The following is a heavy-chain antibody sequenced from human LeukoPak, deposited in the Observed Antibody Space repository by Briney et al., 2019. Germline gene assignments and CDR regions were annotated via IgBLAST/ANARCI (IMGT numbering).Heavy chain of an antibody. J-gene: IGHJ6*03. CDR3: ARQMDTAMVTGHYYYYMDV. V-gene: IGHV4-59*08. Sequence: PSETLSLTCTVSGGSIGSYYWSWIRQPPGKGLEWIGYIYYSGSTNYNPSLKSRVTISVDTSKNQFSLKLSSVTAADTAVYYCARQMDTAMVTGHYYYYMDVWGKGTTVTVSS. D-gene: IGHD5-18*01. CDR2: IYYSGST. CDR1: GGSIGSYY.